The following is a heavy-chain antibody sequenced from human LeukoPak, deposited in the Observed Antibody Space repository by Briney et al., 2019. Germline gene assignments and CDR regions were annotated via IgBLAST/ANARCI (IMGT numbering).Heavy chain of an antibody. Sequence: PGGSLRLSCAASGSTFSRYWMHWVRHAPGQGLVWVSRVKSDGSDTIYADSVKGRFTISRDNAKNTLYLQMDSLRAEDTAVYYCTTGIGNYYYYWGQGTLVTVAS. CDR3: TTGIGNYYYY. D-gene: IGHD3-10*01. V-gene: IGHV3-74*01. CDR1: GSTFSRYW. CDR2: VKSDGSDT. J-gene: IGHJ4*02.